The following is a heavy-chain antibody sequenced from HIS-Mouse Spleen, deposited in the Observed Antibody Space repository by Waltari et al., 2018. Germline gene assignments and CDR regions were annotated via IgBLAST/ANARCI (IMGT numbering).Heavy chain of an antibody. Sequence: QVQLVESGGGVVQPGRSLRLSCAASGFTFSSYGLPWVRQAPGKGRECVAVISYDGSNKYYADSVKGRFTISRDNSKNTLYLQMNSLRAEDTAVYYCAKASSGWLDYWGQGTLVTVSS. CDR1: GFTFSSYG. CDR2: ISYDGSNK. J-gene: IGHJ4*02. V-gene: IGHV3-30*18. CDR3: AKASSGWLDY. D-gene: IGHD6-19*01.